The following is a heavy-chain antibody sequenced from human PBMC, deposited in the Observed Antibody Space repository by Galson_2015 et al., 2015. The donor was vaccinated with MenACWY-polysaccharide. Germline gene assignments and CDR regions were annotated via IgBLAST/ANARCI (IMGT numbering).Heavy chain of an antibody. Sequence: SVKVSCKASGYTFTSRDINWVRQAAGQGLEWMGWTTASSGNAVYAQNFQDRVTLTRDTSTSTAYMELSSLRSEDTGVYYCATGAGVVGDSWGQGTLVTVSS. V-gene: IGHV1-8*01. D-gene: IGHD2-15*01. J-gene: IGHJ4*02. CDR1: GYTFTSRD. CDR3: ATGAGVVGDS. CDR2: TTASSGNA.